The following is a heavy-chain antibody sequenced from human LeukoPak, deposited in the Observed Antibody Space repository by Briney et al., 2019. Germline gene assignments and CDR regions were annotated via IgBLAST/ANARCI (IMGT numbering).Heavy chain of an antibody. CDR3: ARDGYSYGYSGFDY. Sequence: SVNVSFKASGGTFSSYAISWVRQAPGQGLEWMGGIIPIFGTANYAQKFQGRVTITADESTSTAYMELSSLRSEDTAVYYCARDGYSYGYSGFDYWGQGTLVTVSS. V-gene: IGHV1-69*13. CDR2: IIPIFGTA. D-gene: IGHD5-18*01. J-gene: IGHJ4*02. CDR1: GGTFSSYA.